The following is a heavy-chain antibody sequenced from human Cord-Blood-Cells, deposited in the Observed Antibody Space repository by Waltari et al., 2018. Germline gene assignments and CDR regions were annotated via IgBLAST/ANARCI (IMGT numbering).Heavy chain of an antibody. CDR3: ARDGAVYYFDY. CDR2: TYDRSKWYN. V-gene: IGHV6-1*01. J-gene: IGHJ4*02. D-gene: IGHD3-16*01. Sequence: QVQLQQSGPGLVKPSQTLSLTCAISGDSVSRDSAAWNWIRQSPSIGLEWAGRTYDRSKWYNDYAVSVKSRITIKPDTSKNKLSLQLNAVTPEDTAVYYCARDGAVYYFDYWGQGTLVTVSS. CDR1: GDSVSRDSAA.